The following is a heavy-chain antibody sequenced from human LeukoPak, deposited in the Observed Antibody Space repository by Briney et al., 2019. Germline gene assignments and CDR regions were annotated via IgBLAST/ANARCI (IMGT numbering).Heavy chain of an antibody. Sequence: PGGSLRLSCAASGFTFDDYGMSWVRQAPGKGLEWVSVITSGGGSTYYADSVKGRFTISRDNSKNTLYLQMNSLRAEDTAVYYCATCSTTSCHAFDAFDIWGQGTMVTVSS. CDR2: ITSGGGST. D-gene: IGHD2-2*01. CDR1: GFTFDDYG. J-gene: IGHJ3*02. V-gene: IGHV3-23*01. CDR3: ATCSTTSCHAFDAFDI.